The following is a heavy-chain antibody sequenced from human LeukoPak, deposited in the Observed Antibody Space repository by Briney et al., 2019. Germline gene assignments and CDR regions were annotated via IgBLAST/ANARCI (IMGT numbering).Heavy chain of an antibody. Sequence: ASVKVSCKAFGYTFTSNYMHWVRQAPGQGPEWMGVISPSGGSTTYAQKFQGRVTLTRDMSTSTDYLELSSLRSEDTAVYYCAKGGDYGDYDVTPFDSWGQGTLVTVSS. CDR2: ISPSGGST. V-gene: IGHV1-46*01. J-gene: IGHJ4*02. CDR1: GYTFTSNY. D-gene: IGHD4-17*01. CDR3: AKGGDYGDYDVTPFDS.